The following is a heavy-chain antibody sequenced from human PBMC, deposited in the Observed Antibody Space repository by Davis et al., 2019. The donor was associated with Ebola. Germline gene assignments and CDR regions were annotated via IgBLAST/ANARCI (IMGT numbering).Heavy chain of an antibody. CDR3: TTARRDSSAWFDS. Sequence: GESLKISCAASGLTFSTYAMSWVRQAPGKGLEWVSSLSGSGATTYYADSVKGRFTISRDNSKNTLYLQMNSLKTEDTAVYYCTTARRDSSAWFDSWGQGTLVTVSS. V-gene: IGHV3-23*01. CDR2: LSGSGATT. CDR1: GLTFSTYA. D-gene: IGHD6-19*01. J-gene: IGHJ5*01.